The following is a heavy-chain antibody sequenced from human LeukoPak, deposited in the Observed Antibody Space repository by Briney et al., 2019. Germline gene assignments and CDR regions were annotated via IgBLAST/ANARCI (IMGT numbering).Heavy chain of an antibody. V-gene: IGHV3-15*01. CDR3: TTDDSGIGND. D-gene: IGHD2-21*01. Sequence: GGSLRLSCAASGFTLSKSWMSWVRQAPGKGLEGVGRIKSKTKTDDGTRDYAAPVKGRFAISRDDSKNTLYLQMNSLKTEDTGPYYCTTDDSGIGNDWGQGTLVTVSS. CDR2: IKSKTKTDDGTR. J-gene: IGHJ4*02. CDR1: GFTLSKSW.